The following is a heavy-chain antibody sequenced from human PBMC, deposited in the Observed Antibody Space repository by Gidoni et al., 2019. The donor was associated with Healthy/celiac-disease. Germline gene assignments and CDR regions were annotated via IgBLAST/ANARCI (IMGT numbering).Heavy chain of an antibody. CDR1: GFTFDDYA. CDR3: AKDIAYSSGLGAFDI. D-gene: IGHD6-19*01. Sequence: EVQLVESGGGLVQPGRSLRLSCAASGFTFDDYAMHWVRQAPGKGLEWVSGISWNSGSIGYADSVKGRFTISRDNAKNSLYLQMNSLRAEDTALYYCAKDIAYSSGLGAFDIWGQGTMVTVSS. CDR2: ISWNSGSI. J-gene: IGHJ3*02. V-gene: IGHV3-9*01.